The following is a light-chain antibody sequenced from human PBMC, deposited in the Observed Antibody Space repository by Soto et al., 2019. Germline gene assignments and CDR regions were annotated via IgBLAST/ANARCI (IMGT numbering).Light chain of an antibody. J-gene: IGKJ1*01. Sequence: DIQMTQSPSSLSASVGDRVAITCRASQGIRNDLSWYQQKPGKAPKRLIYAASSLQGGVPSTFSGSGSATEFTLTITSLQPEDFATYYCLLHKSYVWTFGQGTKVDIK. CDR2: AAS. CDR3: LLHKSYVWT. CDR1: QGIRND. V-gene: IGKV1-17*01.